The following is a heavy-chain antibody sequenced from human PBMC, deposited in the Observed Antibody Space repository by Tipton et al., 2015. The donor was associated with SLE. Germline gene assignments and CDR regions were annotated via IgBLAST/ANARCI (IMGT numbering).Heavy chain of an antibody. CDR1: GGSISSYY. D-gene: IGHD3-22*01. V-gene: IGHV4-4*08. Sequence: TLSLTCTVSGGSISSYYWSWIRQPPGKGLEWIGYIYTSGSTNNNPSLKSRVTISVDTSKNQFSLKLSSVTAADTAVYYCARDLRYYYDSSGYYSDDAFDIWGQGTMVTVSS. CDR3: ARDLRYYYDSSGYYSDDAFDI. J-gene: IGHJ3*02. CDR2: IYTSGST.